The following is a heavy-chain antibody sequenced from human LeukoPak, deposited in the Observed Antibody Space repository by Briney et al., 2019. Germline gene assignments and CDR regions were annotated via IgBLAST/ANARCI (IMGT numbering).Heavy chain of an antibody. J-gene: IGHJ4*02. V-gene: IGHV3-23*01. CDR3: AKVALWFGELYHFDH. Sequence: PGGSLRLSCAASGFTFSSFAMSWVRQAPGKGLEWVSAIGGSGGSTYYADSVKGRFTISRDNSKNTLYLQMNSLRAEDTAVYYCAKVALWFGELYHFDHWGQGTLVTVSS. CDR1: GFTFSSFA. D-gene: IGHD3-10*01. CDR2: IGGSGGST.